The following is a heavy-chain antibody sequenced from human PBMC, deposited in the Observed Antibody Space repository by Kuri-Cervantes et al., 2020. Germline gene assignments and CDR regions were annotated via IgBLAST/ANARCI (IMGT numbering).Heavy chain of an antibody. CDR2: IFSNDEK. CDR3: ARIGQQLVSGYYYYYMDV. Sequence: SGPTLVKPTETLTLTCTFSGFSLSTSGMCVSWVRQPPGKALEWLALIFSNDEKSYSTSLKSRLTISKDTSKSQVVLTMTNMDPVDTATYYCARIGQQLVSGYYYYYMDVWGKGTTVTVSS. D-gene: IGHD6-13*01. V-gene: IGHV2-26*01. J-gene: IGHJ6*03. CDR1: GFSLSTSGMC.